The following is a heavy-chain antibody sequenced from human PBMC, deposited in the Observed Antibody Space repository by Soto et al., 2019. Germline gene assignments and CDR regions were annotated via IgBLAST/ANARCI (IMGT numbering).Heavy chain of an antibody. D-gene: IGHD4-17*01. V-gene: IGHV1-58*01. Sequence: SVKVSCKASGFTFTSSAVQWVRQTRGQRLEWIGWIVVGSGNTNSAQKFQERVTITRDMSTSTAYMELSSLRSEDTAVYYCAAPDYGDYWRVDYWGQGTLVTVS. CDR2: IVVGSGNT. J-gene: IGHJ4*02. CDR3: AAPDYGDYWRVDY. CDR1: GFTFTSSA.